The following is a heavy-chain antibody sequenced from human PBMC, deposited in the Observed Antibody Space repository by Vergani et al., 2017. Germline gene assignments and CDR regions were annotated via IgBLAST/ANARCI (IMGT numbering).Heavy chain of an antibody. V-gene: IGHV1-69*02. CDR2: IIPILGIE. Sequence: QVQLVQSGAEVKKPGSSVKVSCKASGGTFSSYTISWVRQAPGQGLEWMGRIIPILGIENYAQKFQGRVTITADKSTSTAYMELSSLRSEDTAVYYCARTEGYSYGFFNAFDIWGQVTMVTVSS. CDR3: ARTEGYSYGFFNAFDI. J-gene: IGHJ3*02. D-gene: IGHD5-18*01. CDR1: GGTFSSYT.